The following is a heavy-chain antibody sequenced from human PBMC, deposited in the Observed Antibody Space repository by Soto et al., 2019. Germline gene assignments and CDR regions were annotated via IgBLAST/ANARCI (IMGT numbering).Heavy chain of an antibody. CDR2: IKQDGSEK. CDR3: ATWGRYSSSWYPIYYYYYGMDV. D-gene: IGHD6-13*01. V-gene: IGHV3-7*01. Sequence: PGGSLTLSCAASGFTLSSSWMSWVRQAPGKGLEWVANIKQDGSEKYYVDSVKGRFTISRDNAKNSLYLQMNSLRAEDTAVYYCATWGRYSSSWYPIYYYYYGMDVWGQGTTVTVSS. J-gene: IGHJ6*02. CDR1: GFTLSSSW.